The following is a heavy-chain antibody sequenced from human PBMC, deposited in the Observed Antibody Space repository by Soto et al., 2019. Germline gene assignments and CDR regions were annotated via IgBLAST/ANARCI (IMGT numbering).Heavy chain of an antibody. V-gene: IGHV3-23*01. CDR2: ISGSGGST. Sequence: PGGSLRLSCAASGFTFSSYAMSWVRQAPGKGLEWVSAISGSGGSTYYADSVKGRFTISRDNAKNSLYLQMNSLRDEDTAVYYCARDTYYGSGDYYYGMDVWGQGTTVTVSS. D-gene: IGHD3-10*01. CDR1: GFTFSSYA. J-gene: IGHJ6*02. CDR3: ARDTYYGSGDYYYGMDV.